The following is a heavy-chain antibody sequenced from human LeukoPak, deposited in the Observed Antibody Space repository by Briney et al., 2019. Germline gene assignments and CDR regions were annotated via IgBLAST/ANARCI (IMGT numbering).Heavy chain of an antibody. J-gene: IGHJ3*02. CDR3: ARAFDI. V-gene: IGHV4-4*02. CDR1: GDSISSNYW. Sequence: SETLSLTCAVSGDSISSNYWWSWVRQPPGKGLEWIGEIYHSGSTNYSPSLRSRVIISVDKSKNQFSLMLTSVTAADTAVYYCARAFDIWGQGTMVTVSS. CDR2: IYHSGST.